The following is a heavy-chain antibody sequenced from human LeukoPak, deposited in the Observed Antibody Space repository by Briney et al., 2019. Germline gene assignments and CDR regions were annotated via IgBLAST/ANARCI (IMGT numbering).Heavy chain of an antibody. CDR1: GVSTSTYY. D-gene: IGHD1-26*01. CDR2: FSYSGST. CDR3: ARMYSGTSYYFDY. Sequence: SETLSLTCSVSGVSTSTYYWIWIRQPPAQGLEWMGFFSYSGSTKYNPSLKSRVTMSVDTSKNQFSLKLNSVTAADTAVYYCARMYSGTSYYFDYWGQGTLVTVSS. J-gene: IGHJ4*02. V-gene: IGHV4-59*01.